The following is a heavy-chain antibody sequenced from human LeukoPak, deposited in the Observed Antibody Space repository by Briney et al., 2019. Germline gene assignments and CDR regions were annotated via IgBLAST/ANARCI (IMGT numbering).Heavy chain of an antibody. Sequence: GGSLRLSCAASGFTFSSYSMNWARQAPGKGLEWVSSISSSSSYIYYADSVKGRFTISRDNAKNSLYLQMNSLRAEDTAVYYCARDAGYSSSRTFDIWGQGTMVTVSS. CDR3: ARDAGYSSSRTFDI. CDR1: GFTFSSYS. CDR2: ISSSSSYI. J-gene: IGHJ3*02. D-gene: IGHD6-6*01. V-gene: IGHV3-21*01.